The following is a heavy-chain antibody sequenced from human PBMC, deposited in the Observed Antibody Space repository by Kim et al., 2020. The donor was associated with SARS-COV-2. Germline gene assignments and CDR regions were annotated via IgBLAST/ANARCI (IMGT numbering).Heavy chain of an antibody. Sequence: SLKSRVAISVDTSKNQFSLNLSSVTAADTAVYFCARESGTYASGSYSFDSWGQGTLVIVSS. CDR3: ARESGTYASGSYSFDS. D-gene: IGHD3-10*01. V-gene: IGHV4-31*02. J-gene: IGHJ4*02.